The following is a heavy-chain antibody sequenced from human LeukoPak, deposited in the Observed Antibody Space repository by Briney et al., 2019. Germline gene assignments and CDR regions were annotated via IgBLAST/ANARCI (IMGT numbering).Heavy chain of an antibody. V-gene: IGHV3-21*01. Sequence: GGSPRLSCAASGFTFSSYSMNWVRQAPGRGLEWVSSISSSSYIYYADSVKGRFTISRDNAKNSLYLQMNSLRDEDTAVYYCARETVTTGTDYWGQGTLVTVSS. CDR2: ISSSSYI. D-gene: IGHD4-17*01. CDR1: GFTFSSYS. J-gene: IGHJ4*02. CDR3: ARETVTTGTDY.